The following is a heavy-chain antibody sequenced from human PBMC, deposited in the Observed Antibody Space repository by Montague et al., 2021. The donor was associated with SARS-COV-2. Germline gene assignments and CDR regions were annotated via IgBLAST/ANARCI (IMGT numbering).Heavy chain of an antibody. V-gene: IGHV4-39*01. J-gene: IGHJ6*03. CDR1: GGSVSSSPYY. CDR2: ISYSGRT. D-gene: IGHD3-10*01. CDR3: ASSYYYGSGTYVYNYYMDV. Sequence: SETLSLTCTVSGGSVSSSPYYWGWIRQPPGRGLEWVGSISYSGRTYFXXXLKSRLTISVGSSENQFSLRLSSVTAADTAVYYCASSYYYGSGTYVYNYYMDVWGKGTTVTVSS.